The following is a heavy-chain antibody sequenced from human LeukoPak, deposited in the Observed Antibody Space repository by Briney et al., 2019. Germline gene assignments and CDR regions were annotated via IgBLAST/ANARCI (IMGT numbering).Heavy chain of an antibody. CDR1: GYTFTGYY. V-gene: IGHV1-2*06. CDR3: ARDPGSAWSEFDY. CDR2: INPNSGGT. J-gene: IGHJ4*02. Sequence: ASLKVSCKASGYTFTGYYMHWVRQAPGHGLEWMGRINPNSGGTNYAQKFQGRVTMTRDTSISTAYMELSRLRSADTAVYYCARDPGSAWSEFDYWGQGTLVTVSS. D-gene: IGHD6-19*01.